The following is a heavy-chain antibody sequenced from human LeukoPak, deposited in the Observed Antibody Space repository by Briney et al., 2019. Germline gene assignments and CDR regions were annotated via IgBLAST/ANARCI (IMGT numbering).Heavy chain of an antibody. CDR3: ARDWKDPAAFDI. Sequence: GESLKISCKASGYTFTSYWIGWLRQMPGKGLEWMAIINPGDSDTRYSPSFQGQVTISADKSIGTAYLQWSSLKASDTAMYYCARDWKDPAAFDIWGQGTMVTVIS. V-gene: IGHV5-51*01. CDR1: GYTFTSYW. CDR2: INPGDSDT. D-gene: IGHD1-1*01. J-gene: IGHJ3*02.